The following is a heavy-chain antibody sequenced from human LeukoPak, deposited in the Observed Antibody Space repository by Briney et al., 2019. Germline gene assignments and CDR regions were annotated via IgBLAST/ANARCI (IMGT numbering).Heavy chain of an antibody. D-gene: IGHD2-2*01. CDR3: ARYCSDISCYSFDV. V-gene: IGHV3-53*01. Sequence: SVIYTGCSTYYAASVKGRFTISRDNSKNTLCLQMNSLRAEDTAVYYCARYCSDISCYSFDVWGQGTTVTVSS. J-gene: IGHJ3*01. CDR2: IYTGCST.